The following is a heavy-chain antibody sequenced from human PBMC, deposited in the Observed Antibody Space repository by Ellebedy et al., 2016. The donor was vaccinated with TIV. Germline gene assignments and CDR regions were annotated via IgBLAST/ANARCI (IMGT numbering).Heavy chain of an antibody. CDR1: GYSFTSYW. CDR2: IYPGDSDT. Sequence: GESLKISCKGSGYSFTSYWIGWVRQMPGKGLEWMGIIYPGDSDTRYSPSFQGQVTISADKSISTAYLQWSSLKASDTAMFYCARRSSQAMTTGTYFDYWGQGTLLTLSS. J-gene: IGHJ4*02. D-gene: IGHD4-11*01. CDR3: ARRSSQAMTTGTYFDY. V-gene: IGHV5-51*01.